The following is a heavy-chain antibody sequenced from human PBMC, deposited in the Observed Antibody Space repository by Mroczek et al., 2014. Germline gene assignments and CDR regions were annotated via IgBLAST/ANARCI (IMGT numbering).Heavy chain of an antibody. CDR1: GGSISSSSYY. CDR3: ARHEWGCTGTTCNVGAFDI. V-gene: IGHV4-39*01. D-gene: IGHD1-1*01. CDR2: IYYSGST. Sequence: QVQLQQWGPGLVKPSETLSLTCTVSGGSISSSSYYWGWIRQPPGKGLEWIGSIYYSGSTYYNPSLKSRVTISVDTSKNQFSLKLSSVTAADTAVYYCARHEWGCTGTTCNVGAFDIWGQGTMVTVSS. J-gene: IGHJ3*02.